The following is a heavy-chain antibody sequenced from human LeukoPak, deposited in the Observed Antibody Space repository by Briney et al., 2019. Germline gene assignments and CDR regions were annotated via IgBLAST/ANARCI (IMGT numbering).Heavy chain of an antibody. Sequence: GASVKVSCKTSGCTFTSTYINWVRQAPGQGLEWMGWISAYNGKTNYAQKFQGRVTMTTDSSTSTASMDLTSLRPDDTAVYYCARGGTYYPSIDYWGQGTLVTVSS. CDR2: ISAYNGKT. V-gene: IGHV1-18*01. J-gene: IGHJ4*02. D-gene: IGHD1-26*01. CDR1: GCTFTSTY. CDR3: ARGGTYYPSIDY.